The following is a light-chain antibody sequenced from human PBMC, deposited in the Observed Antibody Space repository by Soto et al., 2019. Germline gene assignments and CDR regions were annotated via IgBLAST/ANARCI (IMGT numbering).Light chain of an antibody. CDR1: SSDVGGHNS. CDR3: SSFAGNNNVV. V-gene: IGLV2-8*01. CDR2: EVT. Sequence: QSALTQPPSASGSPGQSVTISCTGTSSDVGGHNSVSWYQQHPGKAPKLIIYEVTKRPSGVPDRFFGSKSGNTASLTVSGLQAADEADYHCSSFAGNNNVVFGGGTKLTVL. J-gene: IGLJ3*02.